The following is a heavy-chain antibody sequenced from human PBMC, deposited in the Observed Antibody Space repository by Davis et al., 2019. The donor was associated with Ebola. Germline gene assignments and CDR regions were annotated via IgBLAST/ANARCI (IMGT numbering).Heavy chain of an antibody. D-gene: IGHD3-9*01. J-gene: IGHJ4*02. CDR3: ARSTDYDILTGLHY. CDR2: INHSGST. V-gene: IGHV4-39*07. CDR1: GGSISSGGYY. Sequence: PSETLSLTCTVSGGSISSGGYYWSWIRQPPGKGLEWMGEINHSGSTNYNPSPKSRVTISVDTSKNQFSLQLSSVTAADTAVYYCARSTDYDILTGLHYWGQGTLVTVSS.